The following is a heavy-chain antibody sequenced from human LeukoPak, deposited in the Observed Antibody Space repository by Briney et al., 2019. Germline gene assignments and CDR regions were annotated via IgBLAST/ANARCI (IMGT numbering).Heavy chain of an antibody. CDR1: GGSISSYY. J-gene: IGHJ6*02. V-gene: IGHV4-59*08. CDR2: IYYSGST. D-gene: IGHD5-24*01. Sequence: SETLSLTCTVSGGSISSYYWSWIRQPPGKGLEWIGYIYYSGSTNYNPSLKSRVTISVDTSKNQFSLKLSSVTAADTAVYYCARHQVDGYTSSEPTGNYYYGMDVWGQGTTVTVSS. CDR3: ARHQVDGYTSSEPTGNYYYGMDV.